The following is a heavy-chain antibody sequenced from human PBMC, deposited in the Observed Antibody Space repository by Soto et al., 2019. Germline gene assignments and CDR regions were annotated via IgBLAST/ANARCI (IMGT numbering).Heavy chain of an antibody. CDR2: IKSKTDGGTT. D-gene: IGHD2-2*01. CDR3: TTGYEYYYYGMDV. Sequence: GGSLRLSCAASGFTFSNAWMNWVRQAPGKGLEWVGRIKSKTDGGTTDYAAPVKGRFTISRDDSKNTLYLQMNSLKTEDTAVYYCTTGYEYYYYGMDVWGQGTTVTVSS. V-gene: IGHV3-15*07. J-gene: IGHJ6*02. CDR1: GFTFSNAW.